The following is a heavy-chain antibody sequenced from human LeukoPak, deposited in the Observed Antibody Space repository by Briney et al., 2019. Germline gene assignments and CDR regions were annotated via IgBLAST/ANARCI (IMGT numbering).Heavy chain of an antibody. Sequence: GGSLRLSCAASGFTFSSYEMNWVRQAPGKGLEWVSYISSSGRIIYYADSVKGRFTISRDNAKNSLYVRMNSLRAEDTAVYYCARGAGTYINYFEYWGQGTLVTVSS. J-gene: IGHJ4*02. CDR2: ISSSGRII. D-gene: IGHD3/OR15-3a*01. CDR1: GFTFSSYE. V-gene: IGHV3-48*03. CDR3: ARGAGTYINYFEY.